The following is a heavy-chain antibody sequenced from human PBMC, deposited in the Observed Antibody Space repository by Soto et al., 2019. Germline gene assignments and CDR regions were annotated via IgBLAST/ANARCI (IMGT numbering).Heavy chain of an antibody. CDR1: GYTFTSYA. V-gene: IGHV1-3*01. J-gene: IGHJ6*02. D-gene: IGHD6-13*01. CDR3: ASSVVAAARLRV. CDR2: INAGNGNT. Sequence: ASVKVSCKASGYTFTSYAMHWVRQAPGQRLEWMGWINAGNGNTKYAQKFQGRVTITTDTSASTAYMELRSLRSDDTAVYYCASSVVAAARLRVWGQGTTVTVSS.